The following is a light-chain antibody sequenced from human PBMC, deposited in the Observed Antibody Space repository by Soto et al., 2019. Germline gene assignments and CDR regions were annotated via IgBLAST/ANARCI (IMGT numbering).Light chain of an antibody. J-gene: IGLJ2*01. CDR1: SSDVGTYNL. Sequence: QSVLTQPASVSGSPGQSITIACTGTSSDVGTYNLVSWYQHHPGKAPKLMIYEGSNRPSGLSHRFSGSQSGNTASLTISGLQAEDEADYYCSSYAGRVVFGGGTKLTVL. V-gene: IGLV2-23*01. CDR2: EGS. CDR3: SSYAGRVV.